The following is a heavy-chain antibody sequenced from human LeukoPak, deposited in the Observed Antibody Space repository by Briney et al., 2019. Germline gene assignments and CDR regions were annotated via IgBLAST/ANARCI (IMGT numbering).Heavy chain of an antibody. J-gene: IGHJ4*02. V-gene: IGHV1-69*01. CDR1: GGTFSSYA. Sequence: SVKVSCKASGGTFSSYAISWVRQAPRQGLEWMGVIIPIFGTANYAQKFQGRVTITADESTSTAYMELSSLRPEDTAVYYCARAVDTAMASEFDYWGQGTLVTVSS. CDR3: ARAVDTAMASEFDY. CDR2: IIPIFGTA. D-gene: IGHD5-18*01.